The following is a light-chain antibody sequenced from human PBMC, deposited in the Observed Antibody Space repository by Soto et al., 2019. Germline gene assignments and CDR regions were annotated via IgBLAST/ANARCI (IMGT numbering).Light chain of an antibody. CDR1: SSDVGSYNR. CDR3: SSFTISNTYV. CDR2: DVS. J-gene: IGLJ1*01. Sequence: SALTQPPSVSGSPGQSVAISCSGTSSDVGSYNRVSWYQQPPGTAPKLMIFDVSNRPSGVPDRFSGSKSGNTASLTISGLQAEDEADYYCSSFTISNTYVFGTGTKVTVL. V-gene: IGLV2-18*02.